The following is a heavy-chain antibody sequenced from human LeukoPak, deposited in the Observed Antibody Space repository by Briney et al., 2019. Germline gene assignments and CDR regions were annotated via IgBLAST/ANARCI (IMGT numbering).Heavy chain of an antibody. D-gene: IGHD3-22*01. V-gene: IGHV4-59*13. J-gene: IGHJ4*02. CDR3: ARGYYDSSGYPYYFDY. Sequence: DTLSLICTVCGGFIRRYYGSWLRGPTGEGGEGIGYIYYSGRHSYNPSLKSRVTISVDTSKNQFSLKLSSVTAADTAVYYCARGYYDSSGYPYYFDYWGQGTLVTVSS. CDR1: GGFIRRYY. CDR2: IYYSGRH.